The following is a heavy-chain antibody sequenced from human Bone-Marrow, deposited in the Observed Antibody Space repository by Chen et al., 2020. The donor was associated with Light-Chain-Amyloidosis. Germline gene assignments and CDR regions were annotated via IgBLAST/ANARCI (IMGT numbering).Heavy chain of an antibody. CDR2: ISLFNGNT. CDR3: ARYFYGSGSLWFFDY. Sequence: QVQVMQSGPELKKPGASVRLSCTASGQIFTNYGVTWVRQAPGQGLEWMGWISLFNGNTNYPQKFQGRVTMTTDTSTNTGSMELRSLTSDDTAVYCCARYFYGSGSLWFFDYWGQGTLVTVSS. D-gene: IGHD3-10*01. V-gene: IGHV1-18*04. CDR1: GQIFTNYG. J-gene: IGHJ4*02.